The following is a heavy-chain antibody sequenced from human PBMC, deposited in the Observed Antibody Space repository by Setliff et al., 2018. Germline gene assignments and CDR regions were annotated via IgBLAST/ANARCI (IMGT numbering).Heavy chain of an antibody. Sequence: PEETLSLTCTVSGGSISSYYWSWIRQPPGRGLEWIGYIYYSGSTNYNPSLKSRVTISLDKSKSQFSLKLTSVTVADTAVYYCARGLHSGTYWGTRPLGLDYWGQGSLVTVSS. CDR2: IYYSGST. V-gene: IGHV4-59*08. CDR1: GGSISSYY. D-gene: IGHD1-26*01. CDR3: ARGLHSGTYWGTRPLGLDY. J-gene: IGHJ4*02.